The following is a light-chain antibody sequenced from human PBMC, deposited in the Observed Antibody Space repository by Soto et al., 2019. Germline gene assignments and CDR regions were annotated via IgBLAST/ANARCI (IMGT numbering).Light chain of an antibody. V-gene: IGKV3D-20*02. CDR3: QQRSNWPSIT. Sequence: ELVWTQSPGTLFWSPGERATLSCRASQTIKTRSLAWYQQKPGQAPRRLIYGTSSRPTNIPNRFSASGSGTDFTLTISSLEPEDFAVYYCQQRSNWPSITFGQGTRLEIK. J-gene: IGKJ5*01. CDR2: GTS. CDR1: QTIKTRS.